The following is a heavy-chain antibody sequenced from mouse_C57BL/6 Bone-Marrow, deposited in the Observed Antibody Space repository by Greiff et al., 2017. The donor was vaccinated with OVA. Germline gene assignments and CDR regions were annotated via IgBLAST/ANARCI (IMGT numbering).Heavy chain of an antibody. CDR2: IDPENGDT. CDR1: GFNIKNDY. CDR3: TTFDYDVSWFAY. V-gene: IGHV14-4*01. D-gene: IGHD2-4*01. Sequence: VQLQQSGAELVRPGASVKLSCTASGFNIKNDYMNWVKQRPEQGLEWIGWIDPENGDTEYASKFQGKATITADTSSNTAYLQLSSLTSEDTAVYYCTTFDYDVSWFAYWGQGTLVTVSA. J-gene: IGHJ3*01.